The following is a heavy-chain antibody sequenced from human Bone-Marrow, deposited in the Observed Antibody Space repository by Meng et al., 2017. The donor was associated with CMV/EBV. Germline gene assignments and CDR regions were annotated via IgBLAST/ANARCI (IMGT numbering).Heavy chain of an antibody. Sequence: SETLSLTCTVSGGSISSRNYYWGWIRQPPGKGLELIGSIHYRGSTYCNPSLKSRVTISVDTSKDQFSLKLSSVTAADAAVYFCARSSDITGSLDYWGQGTLVPVSS. D-gene: IGHD3-10*01. CDR2: IHYRGST. V-gene: IGHV4-39*07. CDR1: GGSISSRNYY. J-gene: IGHJ4*02. CDR3: ARSSDITGSLDY.